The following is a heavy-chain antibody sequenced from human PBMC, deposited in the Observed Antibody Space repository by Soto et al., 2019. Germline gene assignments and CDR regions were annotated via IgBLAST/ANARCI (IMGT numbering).Heavy chain of an antibody. Sequence: ASVKVSCKASGYTFTSYAISWVRQAPGQGLEWMGGIIPIFGTANYAQKFQGRVTITADESTSTDYMELSSLRSEDTAVYYCARVAYCGGDCYLYCDYWGQGTLVTVAS. CDR2: IIPIFGTA. J-gene: IGHJ4*02. V-gene: IGHV1-69*13. CDR3: ARVAYCGGDCYLYCDY. D-gene: IGHD2-21*02. CDR1: GYTFTSYA.